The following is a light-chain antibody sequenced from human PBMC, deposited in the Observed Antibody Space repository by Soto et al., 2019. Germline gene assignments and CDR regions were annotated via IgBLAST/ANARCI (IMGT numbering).Light chain of an antibody. Sequence: QSALTQPPSASGSPGQSVTISCTGTSKDIGAYNFVSWYQRLPGKAPKLIIYDVINRPPGVPDRFTGSKSGNTASLTVSGRQADDEGAYFCSSSSGSSHCVVFGGATKLTVL. V-gene: IGLV2-8*01. J-gene: IGLJ2*01. CDR3: SSSSGSSHCVV. CDR2: DVI. CDR1: SKDIGAYNF.